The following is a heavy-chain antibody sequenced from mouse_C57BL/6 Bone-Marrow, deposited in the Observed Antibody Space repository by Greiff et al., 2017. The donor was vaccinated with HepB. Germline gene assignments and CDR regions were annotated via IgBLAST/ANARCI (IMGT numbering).Heavy chain of an antibody. V-gene: IGHV1-81*01. CDR3: ERRELRRGGY. CDR2: IYPRSGNN. D-gene: IGHD2-4*01. CDR1: GYTFTSYG. Sequence: LQESGAELARPGASVKLSCKASGYTFTSYGISWVKQRPGQGLEWIGEIYPRSGNNYYNEKFKGKATLTADKSSSTAYMELRSLTSEDSAVDFCERRELRRGGYWGQGTPLTVSS. J-gene: IGHJ2*01.